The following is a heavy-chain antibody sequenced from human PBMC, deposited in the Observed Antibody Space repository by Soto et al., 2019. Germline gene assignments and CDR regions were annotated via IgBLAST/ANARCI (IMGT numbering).Heavy chain of an antibody. J-gene: IGHJ6*02. CDR3: AREGDVPYYYYGMAV. CDR1: GYTFSRYG. Sequence: QVPLVQSGGEVRKPGASVTVSCKASGYTFSRYGMSGVRQAPGQGLEWMGWISTYNGKTNYAQKFQDRVTMATDTSTSTVYLEMRSLTFDDTAVYYCAREGDVPYYYYGMAVWGQWTTVSVSS. V-gene: IGHV1-18*01. D-gene: IGHD2-21*02. CDR2: ISTYNGKT.